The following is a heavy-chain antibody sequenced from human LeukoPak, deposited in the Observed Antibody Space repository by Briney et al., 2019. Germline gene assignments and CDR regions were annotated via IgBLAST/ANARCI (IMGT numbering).Heavy chain of an antibody. Sequence: PGRSLRLSCTASGFTFGDYAMSWVRQAPGKGLEWVGFIRSKAYGGTTEYAASVKGRFTISRDDSKSIAYLQMNSPKTEDTAVYYCTRVHDMEQWLLYYFDYWGQGTLVTVSS. J-gene: IGHJ4*02. CDR3: TRVHDMEQWLLYYFDY. CDR2: IRSKAYGGTT. D-gene: IGHD6-19*01. CDR1: GFTFGDYA. V-gene: IGHV3-49*04.